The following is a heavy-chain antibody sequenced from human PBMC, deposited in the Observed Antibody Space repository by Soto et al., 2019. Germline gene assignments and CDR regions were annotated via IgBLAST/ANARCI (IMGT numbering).Heavy chain of an antibody. CDR3: AAKYYDIFY. V-gene: IGHV5-51*01. J-gene: IGHJ4*02. Sequence: HGESLKISCKASGYSFTNYWIGWVRQMPGKGLEWMGIIYPGDSDTKYSPSFQGQVTISADKSITTAYLQWSSLKASDTAMYYCAAKYYDIFYWGQGTLVTVSS. CDR2: IYPGDSDT. D-gene: IGHD3-9*01. CDR1: GYSFTNYW.